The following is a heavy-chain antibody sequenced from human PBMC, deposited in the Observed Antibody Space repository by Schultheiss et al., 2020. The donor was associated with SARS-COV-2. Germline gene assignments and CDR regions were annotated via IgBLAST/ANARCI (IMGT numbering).Heavy chain of an antibody. CDR1: GFTFSSYA. D-gene: IGHD6-19*01. CDR2: ISGSGGST. Sequence: GGSLRLSCAASGFTFSSYAMSWVRQAPGKGLEWVSAISGSGGSTYYADSVKGRFTISRDNSKNTLYLQMNSLRAEDTAVYYCARDLYSTGYYDYWGQGTLVTVSS. CDR3: ARDLYSTGYYDY. J-gene: IGHJ4*02. V-gene: IGHV3-23*01.